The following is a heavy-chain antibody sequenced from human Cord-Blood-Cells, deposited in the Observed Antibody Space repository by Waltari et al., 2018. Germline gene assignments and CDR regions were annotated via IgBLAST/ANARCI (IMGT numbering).Heavy chain of an antibody. D-gene: IGHD6-6*01. Sequence: QVQLQQWGAGLLKPSETLSLTCAVYGGSFSGYYWRWLRHPPGKGLEWIGEINHSGSTNYNPSLKSRVTISVDTSKNQFSLKLSSVTAADTAVYYCAREGESIAAPNWFDPWGQGTLVTVSS. J-gene: IGHJ5*02. V-gene: IGHV4-34*01. CDR1: GGSFSGYY. CDR2: INHSGST. CDR3: AREGESIAAPNWFDP.